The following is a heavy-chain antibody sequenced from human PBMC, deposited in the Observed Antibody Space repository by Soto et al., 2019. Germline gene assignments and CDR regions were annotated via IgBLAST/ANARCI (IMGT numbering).Heavy chain of an antibody. CDR1: GDTFNSYT. CDR2: IIPVVSRP. Sequence: QVQLVQSGAEVRKPGSSVTVSCEVSGDTFNSYTISWERQAPGQGLEWMGQIIPVVSRPIYAQKFQARVTFTADKSTTTVYIDRSSLRYEDTAVYYCARVSTTTITGFDYWGQGALVTVSS. V-gene: IGHV1-69*08. J-gene: IGHJ4*02. D-gene: IGHD2-2*01. CDR3: ARVSTTTITGFDY.